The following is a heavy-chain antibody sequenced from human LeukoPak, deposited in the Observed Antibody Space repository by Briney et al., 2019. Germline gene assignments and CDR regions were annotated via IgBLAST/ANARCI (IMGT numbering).Heavy chain of an antibody. Sequence: VASVKVSCKASGYTFTSYGISWVRRAPGQGLEWMGWISAYNGNTNYAQKLQGRVTMTTDTSTSTAYMELRSLRSDDTAVYYCARDRSYYGSGSYYADYYYYYYMDVWGKGTTVTVSS. CDR3: ARDRSYYGSGSYYADYYYYYYMDV. V-gene: IGHV1-18*01. CDR2: ISAYNGNT. CDR1: GYTFTSYG. D-gene: IGHD3-10*01. J-gene: IGHJ6*03.